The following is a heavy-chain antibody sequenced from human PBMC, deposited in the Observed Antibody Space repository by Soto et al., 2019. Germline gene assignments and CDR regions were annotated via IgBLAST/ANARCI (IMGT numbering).Heavy chain of an antibody. Sequence: QVQLVQSGAEVKKPGSSVKVSCKASGGTFSSYTISWVRQAPGQGLEWMGRIIPILGIANYAQKFQGRVTXTXDXLTSTAYRELSSLRSADTAVYYCASVILGPGLPVDYWGQGTLVTVSS. V-gene: IGHV1-69*02. CDR1: GGTFSSYT. D-gene: IGHD3-16*02. CDR3: ASVILGPGLPVDY. CDR2: IIPILGIA. J-gene: IGHJ4*02.